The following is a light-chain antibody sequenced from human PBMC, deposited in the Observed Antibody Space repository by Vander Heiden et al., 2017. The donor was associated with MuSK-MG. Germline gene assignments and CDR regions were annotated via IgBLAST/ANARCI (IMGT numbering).Light chain of an antibody. CDR3: QQDYSTPLT. J-gene: IGKJ2*01. CDR1: QSVLYSSNNKNY. CDR2: WAS. V-gene: IGKV4-1*01. Sequence: DIVMTQSPDSLAVSLGERATINCKSSQSVLYSSNNKNYLAWYQQKPGQPPKLLIYWASTRESGVPDRFSGSGSGTDFTLTISSLQAEDVAVYYCQQDYSTPLTFGQGTKLEIK.